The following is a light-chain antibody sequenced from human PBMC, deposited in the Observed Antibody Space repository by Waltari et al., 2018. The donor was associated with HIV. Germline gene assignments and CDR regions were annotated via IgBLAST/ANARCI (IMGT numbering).Light chain of an antibody. Sequence: QSALTQPPSASGSPGQSATLSCTGTSSDVGGSNYVSWHQQHPGKAPKLMIYDFITRPSGVPDRFSGSKSCNTASLTVSGLQPEDEADYYCSSHAGSKVVFGGGTRLTVL. J-gene: IGLJ2*01. CDR2: DFI. V-gene: IGLV2-8*01. CDR1: SSDVGGSNY. CDR3: SSHAGSKVV.